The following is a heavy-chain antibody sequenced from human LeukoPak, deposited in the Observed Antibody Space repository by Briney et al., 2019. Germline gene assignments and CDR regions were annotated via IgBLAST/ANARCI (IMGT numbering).Heavy chain of an antibody. V-gene: IGHV4-38-2*02. D-gene: IGHD4-17*01. CDR2: GYHIGST. CDR3: ARVGDYGDYVNWFDP. Sequence: SETVSLTCTVSGYSISSGYYCGWIRQPPGKGLYWFGSGYHIGSTYFNPSLRSRVTILIDIFKNQFSLKMSSVTAADTAIYYCARVGDYGDYVNWFDPWGPGTLVTVSS. J-gene: IGHJ5*02. CDR1: GYSISSGYY.